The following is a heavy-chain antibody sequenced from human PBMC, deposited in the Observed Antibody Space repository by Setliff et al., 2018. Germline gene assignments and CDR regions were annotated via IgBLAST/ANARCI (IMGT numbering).Heavy chain of an antibody. CDR3: ARTCSGSGCYAGLES. D-gene: IGHD2-15*01. CDR2: IWDDGGNK. CDR1: GFTLSTYR. V-gene: IGHV3-33*08. Sequence: GESLKISCAASGFTLSTYRMHWVRQAPGKGLEWVAVIWDDGGNKYHADSVKGRFTISRDNSKNTLYLQMNSLRPEDTAVYYCARTCSGSGCYAGLESWGQGTPVTVSS. J-gene: IGHJ4*02.